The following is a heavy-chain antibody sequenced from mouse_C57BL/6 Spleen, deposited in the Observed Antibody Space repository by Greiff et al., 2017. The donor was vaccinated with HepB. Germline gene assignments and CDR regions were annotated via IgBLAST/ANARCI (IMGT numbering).Heavy chain of an antibody. V-gene: IGHV1-53*01. J-gene: IGHJ4*01. CDR2: INPSNGGT. CDR3: ARSALYSNYEYYYAMDY. D-gene: IGHD2-5*01. Sequence: QVQLQQSGTELVKPGASVKLSCKASGYTFTSYWMHWVKQRPGQGLEWIGNINPSNGGTNYNEKFKSKATLTVDKSSSTAYMQLSSLTSEDSAVYYCARSALYSNYEYYYAMDYWGQGTSVTVSS. CDR1: GYTFTSYW.